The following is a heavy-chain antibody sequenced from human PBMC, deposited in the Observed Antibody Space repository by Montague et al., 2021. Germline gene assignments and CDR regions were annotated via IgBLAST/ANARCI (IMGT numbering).Heavy chain of an antibody. CDR2: VNYTGTT. J-gene: IGHJ4*02. CDR1: GASFNVYY. D-gene: IGHD2-8*01. CDR3: ARKGTNWDF. V-gene: IGHV4-59*01. Sequence: SETLSLTCTVSGASFNVYYWSWIRQPPGKGLEWIGYVNYTGTTKYNPSLKSRVTISADTSRNQFFLNVNSVTAADTAVYYCARKGTNWDFWGQGTLVTVSS.